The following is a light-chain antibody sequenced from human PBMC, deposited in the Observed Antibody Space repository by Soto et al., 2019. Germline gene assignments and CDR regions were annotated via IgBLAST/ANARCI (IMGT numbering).Light chain of an antibody. CDR1: NSDVGGYNY. CDR2: GVS. Sequence: QSMLTQPPSASGSPGQSVTISCTGTNSDVGGYNYVSWYQQHPGKAPKLMIYGVSKRPSGVPDRFSGSKSGNTASLTVSGLQAEDEADYYCSSYAGSSSFDVFGTGTKVTVL. CDR3: SSYAGSSSFDV. V-gene: IGLV2-8*01. J-gene: IGLJ1*01.